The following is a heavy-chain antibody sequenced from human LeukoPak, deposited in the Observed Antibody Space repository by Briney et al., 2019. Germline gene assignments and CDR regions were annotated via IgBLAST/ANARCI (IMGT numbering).Heavy chain of an antibody. CDR3: AKYPIRAVVVPAAHFDY. CDR1: GFIFSKYG. D-gene: IGHD2-2*01. V-gene: IGHV3-30*02. J-gene: IGHJ4*02. Sequence: QTGGSLRLSCGASGFIFSKYGMHWVRQAPGKGLEWVAFINDKGVDKNYADSVKGRFTISRDNSKNTLYLQMNSLRAEDTAVYYCAKYPIRAVVVPAAHFDYWGQGTLVTVSS. CDR2: INDKGVDK.